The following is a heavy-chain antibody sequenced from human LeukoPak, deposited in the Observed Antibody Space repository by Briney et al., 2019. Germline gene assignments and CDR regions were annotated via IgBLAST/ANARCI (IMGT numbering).Heavy chain of an antibody. D-gene: IGHD6-19*01. Sequence: GGSLRLSCAASGFTFSSFWMSWVRRAPGKGLEWVANIKQDGSEKNYVDSVKGRFTISRDNAKNSLYLQMSSVRAEDTAVYYCAGGSGWIFDSWGQGTLVTVSS. CDR3: AGGSGWIFDS. CDR2: IKQDGSEK. J-gene: IGHJ4*02. V-gene: IGHV3-7*01. CDR1: GFTFSSFW.